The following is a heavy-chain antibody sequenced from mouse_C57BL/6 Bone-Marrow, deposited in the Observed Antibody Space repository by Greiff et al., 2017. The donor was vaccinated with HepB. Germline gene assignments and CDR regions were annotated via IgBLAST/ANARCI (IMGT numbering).Heavy chain of an antibody. J-gene: IGHJ4*01. CDR1: GYTFPSSW. D-gene: IGHD1-1*01. Sequence: QVQLKQSGAELAKPGASVKLSCKASGYTFPSSWMHWVKPRPGQGLEWIGYINPSSGYTKYNPKFKDKATFTADKSSSTAYMQLSSLTYEDSAVYYCARAPVTTVVAPYYAMDYWGQVTSVTVSS. CDR2: INPSSGYT. CDR3: ARAPVTTVVAPYYAMDY. V-gene: IGHV1-7*01.